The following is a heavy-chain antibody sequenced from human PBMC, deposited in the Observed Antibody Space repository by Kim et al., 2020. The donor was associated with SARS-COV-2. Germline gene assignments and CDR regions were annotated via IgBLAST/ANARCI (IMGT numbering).Heavy chain of an antibody. J-gene: IGHJ4*02. D-gene: IGHD2-15*01. V-gene: IGHV1-18*01. CDR3: AREADCSGGSCYYFDY. CDR1: GYTFTSYG. Sequence: ASVKVSCKASGYTFTSYGISWVRQAPGQGLEWMGWISAYNGNTNYALKLQGRVTMTTDTSTSTAYMELRSLRSDDTAVYYCAREADCSGGSCYYFDYWGQGTLVTVSS. CDR2: ISAYNGNT.